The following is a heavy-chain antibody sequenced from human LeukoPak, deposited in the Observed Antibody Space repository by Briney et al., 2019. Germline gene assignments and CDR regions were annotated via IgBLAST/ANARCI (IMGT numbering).Heavy chain of an antibody. CDR1: GGSICSYY. V-gene: IGHV4-4*07. J-gene: IGHJ4*02. CDR3: AREDGYSQADY. CDR2: IYTRGST. D-gene: IGHD5-24*01. Sequence: PSETLSLTCTVWGGSICSYYWSWIRQPAGEGLEWIGRIYTRGSTNYNPSLKSRITMSVDTSKNQFSLKLNSVTAADTAVYYCAREDGYSQADYWGQGTLVSVSS.